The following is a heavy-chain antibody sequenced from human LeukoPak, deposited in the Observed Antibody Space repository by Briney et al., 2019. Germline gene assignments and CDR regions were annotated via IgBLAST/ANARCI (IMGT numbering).Heavy chain of an antibody. CDR1: GFSVSTNY. V-gene: IGHV3-53*01. Sequence: GGSLRLSCAASGFSVSTNYMNWVRQAPGKGLEWVSILYSGSDTYYSDSVRGRFTISRDDSRNTPFLHMSSLKAEDTAIYYCARVGDHFHWFLDLWGRGTLVGVSS. CDR3: ARVGDHFHWFLDL. J-gene: IGHJ2*01. CDR2: LYSGSDT. D-gene: IGHD2-21*01.